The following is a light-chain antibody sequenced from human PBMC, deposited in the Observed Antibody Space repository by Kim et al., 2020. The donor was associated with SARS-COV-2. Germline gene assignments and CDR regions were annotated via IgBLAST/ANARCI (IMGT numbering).Light chain of an antibody. V-gene: IGKV1-16*02. Sequence: INSYLAWFQQKPGKAPKSLIYAASTLQSGVPSKFSGSGSGTDFTLTISSLQPEDVATYFCQQYKSYPWTFGQGTKVDIK. J-gene: IGKJ1*01. CDR1: INSY. CDR3: QQYKSYPWT. CDR2: AAS.